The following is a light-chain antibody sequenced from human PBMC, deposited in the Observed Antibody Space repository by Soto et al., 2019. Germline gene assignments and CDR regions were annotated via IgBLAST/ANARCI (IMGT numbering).Light chain of an antibody. Sequence: QSALTQPASVSGSPGQSITISCTGTSSDVGGYDYVTWYQQHPGKAPKLMIYDVTYRPSGVSNRFSGSKSGNTASLTISGLQAEDEADYYCSSYTSSGAFVVFGGGTKVTVL. CDR2: DVT. J-gene: IGLJ2*01. CDR1: SSDVGGYDY. CDR3: SSYTSSGAFVV. V-gene: IGLV2-14*01.